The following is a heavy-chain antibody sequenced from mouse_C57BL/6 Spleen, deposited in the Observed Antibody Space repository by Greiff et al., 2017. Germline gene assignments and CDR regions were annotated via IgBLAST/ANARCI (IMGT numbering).Heavy chain of an antibody. V-gene: IGHV1-52*01. CDR2: IDPSDGEP. D-gene: IGHD1-1*01. CDR3: ARRYGSSYRYFGG. J-gene: IGHJ1*03. Sequence: QVQLQQPGAELVRPGSSVKLSCKASGYTFTSYWMHWVKQRPIQGLEWIGNIDPSDGEPHYNEKFKDKATLTVDTSSSPAYMQLSSLTSEDSAVYDCARRYGSSYRYFGGWGTGTTVT. CDR1: GYTFTSYW.